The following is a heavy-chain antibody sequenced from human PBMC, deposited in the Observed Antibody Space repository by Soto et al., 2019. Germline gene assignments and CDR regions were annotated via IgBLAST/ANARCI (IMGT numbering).Heavy chain of an antibody. V-gene: IGHV5-51*01. J-gene: IGHJ3*02. CDR1: GYSFTSYW. Sequence: GESLKISCKGSGYSFTSYWIGWVRQMPGKGLEWMGIIYPGDSGTRYSPSFQGQVTISADKSISTAYLQWSSLKASDTAMYYCASHTKMSPDAFDIWGQGTMVTVSS. CDR2: IYPGDSGT. CDR3: ASHTKMSPDAFDI.